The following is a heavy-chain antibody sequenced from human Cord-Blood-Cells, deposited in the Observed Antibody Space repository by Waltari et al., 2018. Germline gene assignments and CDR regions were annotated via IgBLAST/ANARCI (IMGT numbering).Heavy chain of an antibody. J-gene: IGHJ4*02. V-gene: IGHV1-8*01. CDR3: ASLMAAAGNY. CDR2: RNPNSGNT. Sequence: QLQLVESGAGVKKPGVSVKVSCKASGHIFACYDKNWVRQATGQGHEWLGWRNPNSGNTGYAQKFQGRVTMTRNTSISTAYMELSSLRSEDTAVYYCASLMAAAGNYWGQGTLVTVSS. D-gene: IGHD6-13*01. CDR1: GHIFACYD.